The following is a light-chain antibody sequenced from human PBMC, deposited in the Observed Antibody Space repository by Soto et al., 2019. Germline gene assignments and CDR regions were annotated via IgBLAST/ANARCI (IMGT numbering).Light chain of an antibody. CDR3: QYYDSSLSGYVV. V-gene: IGLV1-40*01. CDR1: SSNIGAGYD. Sequence: QSVLTQPPSVSGAPGQRVTISCTGSSSNIGAGYDVHWYQQLPGTGPKLLIYGNSNRPSGVPDRFSGSKSGTSASLAITGLQAEDEADYYCQYYDSSLSGYVVFGGGTKLTVL. CDR2: GNS. J-gene: IGLJ2*01.